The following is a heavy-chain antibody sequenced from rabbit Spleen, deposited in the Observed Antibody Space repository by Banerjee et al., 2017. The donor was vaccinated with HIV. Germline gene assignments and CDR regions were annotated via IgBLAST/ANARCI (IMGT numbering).Heavy chain of an antibody. Sequence: QEQLVESGGGLVQPGGSLKLSCKASGFDFGTYYMSWVRQTPGKGLEWIGYIEPIFGRTYYASWVDGRFTISRDNAQNTVFLQMTSLTAADTATYFCVRDQAGYAGYGPYYFNLWGQGTLVTVS. CDR2: IEPIFGRT. CDR3: VRDQAGYAGYGPYYFNL. CDR1: GFDFGTYY. V-gene: IGHV1S47*01. J-gene: IGHJ4*01. D-gene: IGHD7-1*01.